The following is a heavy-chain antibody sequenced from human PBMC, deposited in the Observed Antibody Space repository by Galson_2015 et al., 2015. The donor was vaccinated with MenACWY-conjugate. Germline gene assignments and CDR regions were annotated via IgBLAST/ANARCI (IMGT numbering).Heavy chain of an antibody. J-gene: IGHJ4*02. CDR3: ARHYDSSGHIGGVFDY. V-gene: IGHV3-48*01. D-gene: IGHD3-22*01. Sequence: SLRLSCAASGFTFSSYGMNWVRQAPGKGLEWVSYISGSTSTIYYADSVKGRFTISRDNAKNSLYLQMNSLRAEDTAVYYCARHYDSSGHIGGVFDYWGQGTLITVSS. CDR2: ISGSTSTI. CDR1: GFTFSSYG.